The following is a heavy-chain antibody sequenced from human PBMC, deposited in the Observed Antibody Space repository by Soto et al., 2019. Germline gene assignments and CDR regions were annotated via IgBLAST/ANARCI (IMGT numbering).Heavy chain of an antibody. CDR2: IKSKTDGRTT. CDR1: GFTFSNAW. Sequence: GGSLRLSCAASGFTFSNAWMSWVRQAPGKGLEWVGRIKSKTDGRTTDYAAPVKGRFTISRDDSKNTLYLQMNSLKTEDTAVYYCTTADNWGYDAFDIWGQGTMVTVSS. CDR3: TTADNWGYDAFDI. V-gene: IGHV3-15*01. J-gene: IGHJ3*02. D-gene: IGHD7-27*01.